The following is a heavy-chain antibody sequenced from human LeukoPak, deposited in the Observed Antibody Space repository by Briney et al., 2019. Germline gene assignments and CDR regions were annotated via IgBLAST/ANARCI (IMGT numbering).Heavy chain of an antibody. CDR2: ISGSGGST. V-gene: IGHV3-23*01. J-gene: IGHJ4*02. Sequence: AGGSLRLSCAASGFTFSSYAMSWVRQAPGKGLEWVSAISGSGGSTYYADSVKGRFTISRDNSKNTLYLQMNSLRAEDTAVYYCAKDSWPSSSAPRFFDYWGQGTLVTVSS. D-gene: IGHD6-6*01. CDR3: AKDSWPSSSAPRFFDY. CDR1: GFTFSSYA.